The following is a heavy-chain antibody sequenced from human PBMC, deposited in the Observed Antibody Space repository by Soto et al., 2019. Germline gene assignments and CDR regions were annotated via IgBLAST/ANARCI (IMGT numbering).Heavy chain of an antibody. CDR3: ARDRGGYYYDSSGYGAFDI. CDR2: ISSSGSTI. D-gene: IGHD3-22*01. CDR1: GFTFSDYY. V-gene: IGHV3-11*01. Sequence: GSLRLSCAASGFTFSDYYMSWIRQAPGKGLEWVSYISSSGSTIYYADSVKGRFTISRDNAKNSLYLQMNSLRAEDTAVYYCARDRGGYYYDSSGYGAFDIWGQGTMVTVSS. J-gene: IGHJ3*02.